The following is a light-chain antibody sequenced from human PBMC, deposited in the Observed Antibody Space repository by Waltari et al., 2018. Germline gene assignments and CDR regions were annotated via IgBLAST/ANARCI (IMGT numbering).Light chain of an antibody. J-gene: IGKJ1*01. CDR1: QSVRRS. CDR2: GAS. V-gene: IGKV3-20*01. CDR3: QHYVRLPAT. Sequence: IVLTQSPGTLSLSPGERATLSCRASQSVRRSLARYKQKPGQSPKLLIYGASTRATGIPYRFTGSGSGTDFSLTISSLEPEDFAIYFCQHYVRLPATFGQGTKVEIK.